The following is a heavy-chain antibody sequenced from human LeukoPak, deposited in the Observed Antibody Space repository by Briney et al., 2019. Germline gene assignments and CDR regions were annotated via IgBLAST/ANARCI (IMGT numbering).Heavy chain of an antibody. D-gene: IGHD6-19*01. Sequence: GGSLRLSCAASGFTFDDHGMSWVRQVPGKGLEWVSSIYWIGDFTTYAESVKGRFTISRDNAKTSLYLQMNSLRVEDTAFYYCTRLSGIVVAGAFDYWGQGNLVTVSS. CDR2: IYWIGDFT. J-gene: IGHJ4*02. CDR3: TRLSGIVVAGAFDY. CDR1: GFTFDDHG. V-gene: IGHV3-20*04.